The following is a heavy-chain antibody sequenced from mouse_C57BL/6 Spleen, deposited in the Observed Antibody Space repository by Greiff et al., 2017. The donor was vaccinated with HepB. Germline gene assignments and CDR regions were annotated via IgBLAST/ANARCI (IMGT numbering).Heavy chain of an antibody. Sequence: EVQRVESEGGLVQPGRSMKLSCTASGFTFSDYYMAWVRQVPEKGLEWVANINYDGGSTYYLDSLKSRFIISRDNAKNILYLQMSSLKSEDTATYYCARYDYDGFAYWGQGTLVTVSA. V-gene: IGHV5-16*01. CDR3: ARYDYDGFAY. CDR1: GFTFSDYY. J-gene: IGHJ3*01. CDR2: INYDGGST. D-gene: IGHD2-4*01.